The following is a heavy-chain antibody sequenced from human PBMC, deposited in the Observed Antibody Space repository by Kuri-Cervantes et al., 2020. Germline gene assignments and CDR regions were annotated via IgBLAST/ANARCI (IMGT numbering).Heavy chain of an antibody. CDR2: ISWNSGSI. CDR3: ARGWQQLVDSSYYYYGMDV. J-gene: IGHJ6*02. V-gene: IGHV3-9*01. D-gene: IGHD6-13*01. Sequence: GGSLRLSCAASGFTFDDYAMHWVRQAPGKGLEWVSGISWNSGSIGYADSVKGRFTISRDNAKNSLYLQMNSLRAEDTAVYYCARGWQQLVDSSYYYYGMDVWGQGTTVTVSS. CDR1: GFTFDDYA.